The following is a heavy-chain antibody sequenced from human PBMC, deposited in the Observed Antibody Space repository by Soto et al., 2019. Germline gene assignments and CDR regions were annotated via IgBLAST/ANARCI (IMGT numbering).Heavy chain of an antibody. CDR1: GGSISGGGYS. Sequence: PSETLSLTCTVSGGSISGGGYSWIWIRQHPGKGLEWIGYIYYSGTTYYNPSLKSRVTISVDTSKNQFSLNLSSVTAADTAVYYCAREGDCTNGVCYDYWGQGTLVTVSS. CDR2: IYYSGTT. J-gene: IGHJ4*02. V-gene: IGHV4-31*03. D-gene: IGHD2-8*01. CDR3: AREGDCTNGVCYDY.